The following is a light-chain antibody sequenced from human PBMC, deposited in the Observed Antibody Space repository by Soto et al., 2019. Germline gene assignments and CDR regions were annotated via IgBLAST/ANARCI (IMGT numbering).Light chain of an antibody. CDR2: KAS. CDR1: QSISSW. CDR3: QQYNSYSVWT. J-gene: IGKJ1*01. Sequence: DIQMTQSPSTLSASVGDRVTITCRASQSISSWLAWYQQKPGKAPKLLIYKASSLESGVPSRFSGSGSGTEFTLTISSLQHDDFATYYCQQYNSYSVWTFGQGTKVEIK. V-gene: IGKV1-5*03.